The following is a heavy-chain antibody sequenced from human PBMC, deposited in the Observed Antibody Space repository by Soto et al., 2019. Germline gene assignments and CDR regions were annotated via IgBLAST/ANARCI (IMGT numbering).Heavy chain of an antibody. V-gene: IGHV3-23*01. J-gene: IGHJ4*02. D-gene: IGHD1-1*01. CDR2: ISGVGGST. CDR1: GFIFSDYS. CDR3: AKSLGDHWDEYYFHY. Sequence: EVQLLESGGDLVQRGGSLRLSCTVTGFIFSDYSMSWVRQAPGKGLEWVSGISGVGGSTYYADSVKGRFTISRDNSKNTLYLQMNSLRAEDTALYYCAKSLGDHWDEYYFHYWGQGTLVTVSS.